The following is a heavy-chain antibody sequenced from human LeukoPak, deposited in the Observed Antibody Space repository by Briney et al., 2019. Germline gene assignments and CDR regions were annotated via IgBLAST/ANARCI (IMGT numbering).Heavy chain of an antibody. Sequence: GGSLRLSCAASGLTFSGYDMHWVRQAPGKGLEWVSTISGGGGSTYYADSVKGRFTISRDNSKNTLYLQVNSLRAEDTAVYYCAKGGKWDVTPFDYWGQGTLVTVSS. D-gene: IGHD1-26*01. CDR3: AKGGKWDVTPFDY. V-gene: IGHV3-23*01. CDR1: GLTFSGYD. J-gene: IGHJ4*02. CDR2: ISGGGGST.